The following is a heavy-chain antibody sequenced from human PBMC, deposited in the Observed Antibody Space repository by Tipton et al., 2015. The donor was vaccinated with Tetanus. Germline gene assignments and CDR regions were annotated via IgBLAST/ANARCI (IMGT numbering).Heavy chain of an antibody. CDR1: GGSISNYY. Sequence: TLSLTCTVSGGSISNYYWNWIRQSPGKRLEWIGNIYYSGDTAYNPSLQSRATIYLDTAKKHFSLRLSSVTAADTAVYYCARSHVFRVTLFGEEIPRSGRFDPWGQGTLVTVSS. V-gene: IGHV4-59*01. CDR2: IYYSGDT. J-gene: IGHJ5*02. D-gene: IGHD3-3*01. CDR3: ARSHVFRVTLFGEEIPRSGRFDP.